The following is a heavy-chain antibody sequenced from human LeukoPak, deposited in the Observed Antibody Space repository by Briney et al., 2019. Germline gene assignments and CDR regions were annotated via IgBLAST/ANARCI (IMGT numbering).Heavy chain of an antibody. CDR3: ARDSVGSSGWYRLRDLGYYGMDV. CDR2: TYYRSKWYN. Sequence: PSQTLSLTCAISGDSVSSNSAAWNWIRQSPSRGLEWLGRTYYRSKWYNDYAVSVKSRITINPDTSKNQFSLQLNSVTPEDTAVYYCARDSVGSSGWYRLRDLGYYGMDVWGQGTTVTVSS. CDR1: GDSVSSNSAA. V-gene: IGHV6-1*01. D-gene: IGHD6-19*01. J-gene: IGHJ6*02.